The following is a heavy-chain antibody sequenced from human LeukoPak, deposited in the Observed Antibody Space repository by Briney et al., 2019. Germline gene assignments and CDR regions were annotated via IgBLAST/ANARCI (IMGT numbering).Heavy chain of an antibody. Sequence: PGGSQRLSCAASGFTFSSYGMSWVRQAPGKGLEWVSAISGSGGSTYYADSVKGRFIISRDKSKNTLYLQMNSLRAEDTAVYYCAKGDTTWELPHDYWGQGTLVTVSS. J-gene: IGHJ4*02. V-gene: IGHV3-23*01. CDR3: AKGDTTWELPHDY. CDR2: ISGSGGST. CDR1: GFTFSSYG. D-gene: IGHD1-26*01.